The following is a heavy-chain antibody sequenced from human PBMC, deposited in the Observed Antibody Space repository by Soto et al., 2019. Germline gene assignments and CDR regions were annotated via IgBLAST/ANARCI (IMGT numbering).Heavy chain of an antibody. CDR1: GFTFSSYE. V-gene: IGHV3-48*03. Sequence: PEGSLRLSXAASGFTFSSYEMNWVRQAPGKGLEWVSYISSSGSTIYYADSVKGRFTISRDNAKNSLYLQMNSLRAEDTAVYYCARDTDFGELTLFDPWGQGSLVTV. J-gene: IGHJ5*02. CDR2: ISSSGSTI. D-gene: IGHD3-16*02. CDR3: ARDTDFGELTLFDP.